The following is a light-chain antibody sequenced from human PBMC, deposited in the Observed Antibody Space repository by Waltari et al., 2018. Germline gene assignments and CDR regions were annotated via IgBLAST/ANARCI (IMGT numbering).Light chain of an antibody. CDR3: SAWDRSLGAWV. CDR2: RNN. CDR1: SNNVAYQG. Sequence: QAGLTQPPSMSKGLRQTATLTCTGHSNNVAYQGAAWLQQHQGHPPKVLSYRNNNRPSGISERFSASRSGNAASLTITGLQAEDEADYYCSAWDRSLGAWVFGGGTKLTVL. V-gene: IGLV10-54*04. J-gene: IGLJ3*02.